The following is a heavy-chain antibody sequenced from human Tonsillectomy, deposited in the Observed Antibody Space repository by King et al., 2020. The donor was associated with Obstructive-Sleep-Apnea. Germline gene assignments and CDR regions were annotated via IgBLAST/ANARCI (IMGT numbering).Heavy chain of an antibody. Sequence: VQLVDSGGGLVQPGRSLRLSCRASGFTFGDYGLNWFRQAPGKGLEWVGYISIKPYGGTIQYAAPVKVRFTISRDDSKSIAYLQMNSLKTEDTALYHCSSDGSFGYWGQGTLVTVSS. CDR1: GFTFGDYG. CDR2: ISIKPYGGTI. D-gene: IGHD1-26*01. V-gene: IGHV3-49*03. J-gene: IGHJ4*02. CDR3: SSDGSFGY.